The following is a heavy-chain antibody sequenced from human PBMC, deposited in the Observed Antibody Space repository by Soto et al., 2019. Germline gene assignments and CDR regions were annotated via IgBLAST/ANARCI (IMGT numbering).Heavy chain of an antibody. Sequence: EVQLVESGGGLVQPGGSLRLSWAASGFTFSNYWMYWVRQAPGKGLVWVSRTNSDGSTSSYADSVKGRFRVSRDPAKTTLYLHMNSLRAEDTAVYYCARGDCVGGSCYSLAGYFYYYMDVWGKGTTATVFS. CDR3: ARGDCVGGSCYSLAGYFYYYMDV. CDR2: TNSDGSTS. D-gene: IGHD2-15*01. J-gene: IGHJ6*03. CDR1: GFTFSNYW. V-gene: IGHV3-74*01.